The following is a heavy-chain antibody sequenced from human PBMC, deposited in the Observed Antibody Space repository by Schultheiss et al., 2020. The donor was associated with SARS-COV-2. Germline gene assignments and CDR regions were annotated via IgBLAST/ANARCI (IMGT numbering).Heavy chain of an antibody. J-gene: IGHJ4*02. CDR2: IYHSGST. CDR1: GGSISSSSYY. Sequence: SQTLSLTCTVSGGSISSSSYYWSWIRQPPGKGLEWIGEIYHSGSTYYNPSLKSRVTISVDTSKNQFSLKLNSVTAADTAVYYCARHFGSYRETFDYWGQGTLVTVSS. D-gene: IGHD1-26*01. V-gene: IGHV4-39*01. CDR3: ARHFGSYRETFDY.